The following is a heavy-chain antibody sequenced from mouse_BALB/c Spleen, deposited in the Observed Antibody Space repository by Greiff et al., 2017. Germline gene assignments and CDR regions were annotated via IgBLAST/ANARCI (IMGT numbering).Heavy chain of an antibody. CDR2: ISDGGSYT. Sequence: EVKLMESGGGLVKPGGSLKLSCAASGFTFSDYYMYWVRQTPEKRLEWVATISDGGSYTYYPDSVKGRFTISRDNAKNNLYLQMSSLKSEDTAMYYCARGGVWGAGTTGTVSS. CDR1: GFTFSDYY. V-gene: IGHV5-4*02. CDR3: ARGGV. J-gene: IGHJ1*01.